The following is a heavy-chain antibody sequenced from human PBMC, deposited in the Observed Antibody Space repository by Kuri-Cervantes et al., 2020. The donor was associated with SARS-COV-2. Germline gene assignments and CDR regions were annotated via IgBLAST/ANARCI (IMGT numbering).Heavy chain of an antibody. V-gene: IGHV3-66*01. CDR1: GFTLNNYA. J-gene: IGHJ4*02. D-gene: IGHD6-19*01. Sequence: GESLKISCAAPGFTLNNYAMTWVRQAPGKGLEWVSVIYSGGSTYYADSVKGRLTISRDNSKNTLYLQMNSLRAEDTAVYYCARDSESSGWYYFDYWGQGTLVTVSS. CDR2: IYSGGST. CDR3: ARDSESSGWYYFDY.